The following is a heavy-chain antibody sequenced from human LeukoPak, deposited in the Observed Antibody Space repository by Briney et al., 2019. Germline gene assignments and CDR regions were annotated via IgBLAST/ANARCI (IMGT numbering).Heavy chain of an antibody. CDR3: AKGRHDYSNSFDY. J-gene: IGHJ4*02. Sequence: GRSLRLSCAASGFTFSTYGMHWVRQAPGKGLEWVAVISYDGSSKYYADSVKGRFTISRDNSKNTLYLQMNSLRAEDTAVFYCAKGRHDYSNSFDYWGQGTLVTVSS. V-gene: IGHV3-30*18. D-gene: IGHD4-11*01. CDR1: GFTFSTYG. CDR2: ISYDGSSK.